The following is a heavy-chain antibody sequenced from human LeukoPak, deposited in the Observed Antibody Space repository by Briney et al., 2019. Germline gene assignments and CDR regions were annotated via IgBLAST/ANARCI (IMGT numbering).Heavy chain of an antibody. Sequence: PSQTLSLTCAVSGGSISSGGYSWSWIRQPPGKGLEWIGYIYHSGSTYYNPSLKSRVTISVDRSKNQFSLKLSSVTAADTAVYYCARVSSGFGNWYFDLWGRGTLVTVSS. D-gene: IGHD6-19*01. V-gene: IGHV4-30-2*01. CDR1: GGSISSGGYS. CDR2: IYHSGST. J-gene: IGHJ2*01. CDR3: ARVSSGFGNWYFDL.